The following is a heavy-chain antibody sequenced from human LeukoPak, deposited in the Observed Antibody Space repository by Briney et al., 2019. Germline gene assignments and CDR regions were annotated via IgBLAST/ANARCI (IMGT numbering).Heavy chain of an antibody. CDR2: IYPGDSDN. CDR3: ARVLNYDSSGYLAY. CDR1: GYSFTSYW. Sequence: KLGESLKISCKASGYSFTSYWICWVHQMPGKGLELMGIIYPGDSDNSYSPFFHGQVTISADKSISTAYLQWSSLKASDTAMYYCARVLNYDSSGYLAYWGQGTLVTVSS. J-gene: IGHJ4*02. V-gene: IGHV5-51*07. D-gene: IGHD3-22*01.